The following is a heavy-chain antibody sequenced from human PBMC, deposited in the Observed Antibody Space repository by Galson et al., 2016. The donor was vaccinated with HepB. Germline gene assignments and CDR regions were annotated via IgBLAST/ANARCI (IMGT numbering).Heavy chain of an antibody. CDR3: ARYEGNYRYCLKY. CDR2: IYYSGST. CDR1: GGSISSSSYY. Sequence: SETLSLTCTVSGGSISSSSYYWGWIRQPPGKGLEWIGSIYYSGSTYYNPSLKSRVTISVDTSKNQFSLKLRSVTAADTAVYYCARYEGNYRYCLKYWGQGTLVTVSA. V-gene: IGHV4-39*01. J-gene: IGHJ4*02. D-gene: IGHD3-16*02.